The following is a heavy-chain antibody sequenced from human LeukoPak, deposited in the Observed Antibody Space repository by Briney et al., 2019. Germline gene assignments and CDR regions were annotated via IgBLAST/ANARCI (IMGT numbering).Heavy chain of an antibody. CDR1: GLTFSIYG. CDR3: ARELLPTGHLRWYTPEGDAFDI. V-gene: IGHV3-23*01. Sequence: GGSLRLSCAASGLTFSIYGMSWVRQAPGKGLEWVSTISAGADNTYYADSVKGRFTISRDNAKNSLYLQMNSLRAEDTAVYYCARELLPTGHLRWYTPEGDAFDIWGQGTMVTVSS. D-gene: IGHD4-23*01. J-gene: IGHJ3*02. CDR2: ISAGADNT.